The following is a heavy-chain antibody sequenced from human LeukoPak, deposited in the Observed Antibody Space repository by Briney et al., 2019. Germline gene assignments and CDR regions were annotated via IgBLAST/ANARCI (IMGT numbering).Heavy chain of an antibody. V-gene: IGHV4-31*03. D-gene: IGHD2-15*01. CDR1: GGSVSRGGYY. CDR2: IYYSGST. Sequence: PSETLSLTCTVSGGSVSRGGYYWSWIRQHPGKGLEWIGYIYYSGSTYYNPSLKSRVTISVDTSKNQFSLKLSSVTAADTAVYYCARGYCSGGSCSTGDYWGQGTLVTVSS. CDR3: ARGYCSGGSCSTGDY. J-gene: IGHJ4*02.